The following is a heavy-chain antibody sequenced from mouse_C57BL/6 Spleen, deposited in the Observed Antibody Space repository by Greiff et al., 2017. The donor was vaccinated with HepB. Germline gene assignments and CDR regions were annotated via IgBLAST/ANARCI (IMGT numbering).Heavy chain of an antibody. CDR2: IYPGDGDT. CDR1: GYAFSSYW. J-gene: IGHJ2*01. CDR3: ARSGYDDYFDY. D-gene: IGHD2-14*01. V-gene: IGHV1-80*01. Sequence: QVQLQQSGAELVKPGASVKISCKASGYAFSSYWMNWVKQRPGKGLEWIGQIYPGDGDTNYNGKFKGKATLTADKSSSTAYMQLSSLTSEDSAVYFCARSGYDDYFDYWGQGTTLTVSS.